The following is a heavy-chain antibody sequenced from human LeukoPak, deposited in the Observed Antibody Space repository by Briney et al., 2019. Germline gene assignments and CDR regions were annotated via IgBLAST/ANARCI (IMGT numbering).Heavy chain of an antibody. J-gene: IGHJ4*02. CDR2: ISAYNGNT. CDR3: ARDSEPGFSSGYDDY. CDR1: GYTFTSYG. Sequence: ASVKVSCKASGYTFTSYGISWVRQAPGQGLEWMGWISAYNGNTNYAQKLQGRVTMTTDTSTSTAYMELRSLRSDDTAVYYCARDSEPGFSSGYDDYWGQGTLVTVSS. V-gene: IGHV1-18*01. D-gene: IGHD5-12*01.